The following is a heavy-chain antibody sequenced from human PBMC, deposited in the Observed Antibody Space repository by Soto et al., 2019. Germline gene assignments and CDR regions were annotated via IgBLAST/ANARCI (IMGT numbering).Heavy chain of an antibody. D-gene: IGHD1-1*01. J-gene: IGHJ6*02. CDR3: AKDRLEENYYYYGIEV. CDR1: GFTFSSYA. V-gene: IGHV3-23*01. Sequence: EVQLLESGGGLVQPGGSLRLSCAASGFTFSSYAMSWVRQAPGKGLEWVSDISGSGGSTYYADSVKGRFTISRDNSKNTLYLQMDSGRSDDTGVYYCAKDRLEENYYYYGIEVGGHGTTYTVSS. CDR2: ISGSGGST.